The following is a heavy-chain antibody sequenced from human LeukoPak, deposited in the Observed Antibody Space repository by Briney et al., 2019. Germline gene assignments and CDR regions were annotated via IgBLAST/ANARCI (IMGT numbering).Heavy chain of an antibody. CDR3: ARKDGDG. D-gene: IGHD5-24*01. CDR1: GVSISSYH. CDR2: IYNSGST. Sequence: PSETLSLTCTVSGVSISSYHWSWIRQPPGEGLEWIGHIYNSGSTNYNPSLRGRVTISLDTSKNQVSLKLSSVTAADTAMYYCARKDGDGWGQGTLVTVSS. J-gene: IGHJ4*02. V-gene: IGHV4-59*01.